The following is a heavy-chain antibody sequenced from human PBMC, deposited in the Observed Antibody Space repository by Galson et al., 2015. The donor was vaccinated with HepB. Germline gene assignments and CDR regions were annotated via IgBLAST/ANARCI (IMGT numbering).Heavy chain of an antibody. CDR2: ISSNGGST. D-gene: IGHD3-16*01. Sequence: LRLSCAASGFTFSSYAMHWVRQAPGKGLEYVSAISSNGGSTYYANSVKGRFTISRDNSKNTLYLQMGSLRAEDMAVYYCARDTHYSWDYYYYGMDVWGQGTTVTVSS. CDR1: GFTFSSYA. V-gene: IGHV3-64*01. J-gene: IGHJ6*02. CDR3: ARDTHYSWDYYYYGMDV.